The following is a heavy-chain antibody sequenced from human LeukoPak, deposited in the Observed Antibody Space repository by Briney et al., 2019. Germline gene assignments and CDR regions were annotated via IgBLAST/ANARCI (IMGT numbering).Heavy chain of an antibody. J-gene: IGHJ4*02. Sequence: GGSLRLSCAASGFTSSSYAMSWVRQAPGKGLEWVSAISGSGGSTYYADSVKGRFTISRDNSKNTLYLQMNNLRAEDTAVYYCAKDIGVVVVAATRFDYWGQGTLVTVSS. V-gene: IGHV3-23*01. CDR1: GFTSSSYA. CDR2: ISGSGGST. CDR3: AKDIGVVVVAATRFDY. D-gene: IGHD2-15*01.